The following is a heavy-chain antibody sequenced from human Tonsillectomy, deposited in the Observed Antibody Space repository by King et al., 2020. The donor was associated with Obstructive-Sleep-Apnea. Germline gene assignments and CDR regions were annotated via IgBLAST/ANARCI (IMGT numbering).Heavy chain of an antibody. J-gene: IGHJ6*02. D-gene: IGHD6-13*01. CDR1: GFTFSSYG. V-gene: IGHV3-33*06. CDR3: AKDIAAANYYYYGMDV. Sequence: VQLVESGGGVVQPGRSLRLSCAASGFTFSSYGMPWVRQAPGKGREWVAVIWYDGSNKYYADSVKGRFTISRDNSKNTLYLQMNSLRAEDTAVYYCAKDIAAANYYYYGMDVWGQGTTVTVSS. CDR2: IWYDGSNK.